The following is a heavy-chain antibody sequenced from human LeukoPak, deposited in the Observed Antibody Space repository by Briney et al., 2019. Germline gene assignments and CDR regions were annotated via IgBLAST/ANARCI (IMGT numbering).Heavy chain of an antibody. D-gene: IGHD2/OR15-2a*01. Sequence: GGSLRLSCAASGFTFSSYAMTWVRQVPGKGLECVSAISGSGGGTYYADSVKGRFTISRDNSKNTLYLQMNSLRAEDTAVYYCAKERSFGTWLGDYWGQGTLVTVSS. J-gene: IGHJ4*02. CDR3: AKERSFGTWLGDY. V-gene: IGHV3-23*01. CDR2: ISGSGGGT. CDR1: GFTFSSYA.